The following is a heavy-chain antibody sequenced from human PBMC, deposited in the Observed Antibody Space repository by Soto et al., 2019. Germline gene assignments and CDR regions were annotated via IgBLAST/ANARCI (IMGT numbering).Heavy chain of an antibody. D-gene: IGHD6-19*01. V-gene: IGHV3-33*08. J-gene: IGHJ3*02. CDR1: GFTFNTYG. CDR2: IWYDGSNK. CDR3: ARVSPKSSSGWYFDAFDI. Sequence: GGSLRLSCTTSGFTFNTYGMHWVRQAPGKGLEWVAIIWYDGSNKYYADSVKGRFTISRDNSKNTLYLQMNSLRAEDTALYYYARVSPKSSSGWYFDAFDIWGQGTMVTVSS.